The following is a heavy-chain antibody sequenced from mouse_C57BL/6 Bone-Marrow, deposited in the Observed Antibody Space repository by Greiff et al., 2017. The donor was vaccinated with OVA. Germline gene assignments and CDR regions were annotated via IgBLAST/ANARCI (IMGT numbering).Heavy chain of an antibody. CDR3: ARRRWLLFDY. CDR1: GFTFSDYG. J-gene: IGHJ2*01. Sequence: EVKVVESGGGLVKPGGSLKLSCAASGFTFSDYGMHWVRQAPEKGLEWVAYISSGSSTIYYADTVKGRFTISRDNAKNTLFLQMTSLRSEDTAMYYCARRRWLLFDYWGQGTTLTVSS. CDR2: ISSGSSTI. D-gene: IGHD2-3*01. V-gene: IGHV5-17*01.